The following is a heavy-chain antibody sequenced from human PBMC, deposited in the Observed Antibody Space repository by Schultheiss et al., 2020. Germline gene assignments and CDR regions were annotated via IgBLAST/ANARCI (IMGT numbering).Heavy chain of an antibody. J-gene: IGHJ4*02. Sequence: WGSVRLSCAASGFTVSSNYMSWVRQAPGKGLEWVSVIYSGGSTYYADSVKGRFTISRDNSKNTLYLQMNSLRAEDTAVYYCATDGSIVGATELYFDYWGQGTLVTVSS. CDR2: IYSGGST. V-gene: IGHV3-66*01. D-gene: IGHD1-26*01. CDR3: ATDGSIVGATELYFDY. CDR1: GFTVSSNY.